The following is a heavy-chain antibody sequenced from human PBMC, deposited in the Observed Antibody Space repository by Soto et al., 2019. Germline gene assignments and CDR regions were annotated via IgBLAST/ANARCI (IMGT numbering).Heavy chain of an antibody. CDR2: ISSSGSTI. J-gene: IGHJ4*02. D-gene: IGHD5-18*01. V-gene: IGHV3-11*01. CDR1: GFTFSYYY. Sequence: PGGSRRLSWAASGFTFSYYYMSWIRQAPGKGLEWVSYISSSGSTIYYADSVKGRFTISRDNAKNSLYLQMNSLRAEDTAVYYCARVHTALGPVHYWGQGTLVTVSS. CDR3: ARVHTALGPVHY.